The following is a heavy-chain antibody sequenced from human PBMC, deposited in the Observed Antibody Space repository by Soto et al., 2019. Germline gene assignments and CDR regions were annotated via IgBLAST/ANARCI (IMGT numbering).Heavy chain of an antibody. CDR2: IYTSGST. CDR1: GGSISSYY. CDR3: ATDRRRPNSRLYYHGMDV. D-gene: IGHD6-13*01. V-gene: IGHV4-4*07. Sequence: SETLSLTCTVSGGSISSYYWSWIRQPAGKGLEWIGRIYTSGSTNYNPSLKSRVTMSVDTSKNQFSLKLSSVTAADTAVYYCATDRRRPNSRLYYHGMDVWGQGTTVTVSS. J-gene: IGHJ6*02.